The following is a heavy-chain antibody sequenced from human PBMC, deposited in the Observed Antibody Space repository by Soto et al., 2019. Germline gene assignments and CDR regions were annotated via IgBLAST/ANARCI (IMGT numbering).Heavy chain of an antibody. CDR2: FYPGDSTS. Sequence: GESGKISCKTSGYSFISYWVAWVRQKPGKGLEWMGTFYPGDSTSTYSPSFQGQVTISVDKSISTAYLHLSSLKASDTAMYYCARIIGYCRNNDCSWTFDIWGQGTTVTVSS. V-gene: IGHV5-51*01. J-gene: IGHJ3*02. CDR3: ARIIGYCRNNDCSWTFDI. D-gene: IGHD5-18*01. CDR1: GYSFISYW.